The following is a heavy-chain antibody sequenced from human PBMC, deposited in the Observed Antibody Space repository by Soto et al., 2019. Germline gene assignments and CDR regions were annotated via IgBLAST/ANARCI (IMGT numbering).Heavy chain of an antibody. CDR1: GFTFSNAW. CDR2: VKSKTHGVTT. D-gene: IGHD3-22*01. V-gene: IGHV3-15*07. J-gene: IGHJ4*01. Sequence: GSLRLSCAASGFTFSNAWINWVRQAPGKGLEWVGRVKSKTHGVTTDYAEPVKGRFAISRDDSNNMVYLQMNSLKIEDTAVYYCTTDSYTTIIIVRFDYWGHGTLVTVSS. CDR3: TTDSYTTIIIVRFDY.